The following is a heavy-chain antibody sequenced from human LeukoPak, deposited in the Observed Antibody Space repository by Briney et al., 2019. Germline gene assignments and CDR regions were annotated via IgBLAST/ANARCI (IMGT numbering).Heavy chain of an antibody. J-gene: IGHJ3*02. CDR2: FYDSGDF. V-gene: IGHV4-59*08. CDR3: ARLLRPGGRTGDAFDI. Sequence: SETLSLTCTVSGGSISSYYWSWIRQPAGKGLEWIGYFYDSGDFNYNPSLRSRVTILTDIYTNQLSLTLSSVTAADTAMYYCARLLRPGGRTGDAFDIWGQGTMVTVSS. CDR1: GGSISSYY. D-gene: IGHD1-26*01.